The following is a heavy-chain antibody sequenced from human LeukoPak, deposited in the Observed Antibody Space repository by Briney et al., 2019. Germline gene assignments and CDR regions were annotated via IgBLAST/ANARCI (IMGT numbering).Heavy chain of an antibody. CDR1: GGSISTSTYS. Sequence: SETLSLTCTVYGGSISTSTYSWGWIRQPPKKGLEWIGSIYYSGSIYSNPSLKSRVSISVDTSKNQFSLKLSSVTAADTAVYYCARAYYYDSSGYYPGAFDIWGQGTLVTVSS. CDR3: ARAYYYDSSGYYPGAFDI. CDR2: IYYSGSI. J-gene: IGHJ3*02. V-gene: IGHV4-39*07. D-gene: IGHD3-22*01.